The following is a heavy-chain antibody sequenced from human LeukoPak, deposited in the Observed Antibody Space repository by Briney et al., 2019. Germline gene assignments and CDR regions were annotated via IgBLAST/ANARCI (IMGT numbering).Heavy chain of an antibody. CDR3: ARNFYGDYYYYMDV. Sequence: SGGSLRLSCAASGFTFSSYSMNWVRQAPGKGLEWVSYISSSSSTIYYADSVKGRFTISRDNAKNSLYLQMNSLRAEDTAVYYCARNFYGDYYYYMDVWGKGTTVTVSS. CDR1: GFTFSSYS. J-gene: IGHJ6*03. CDR2: ISSSSSTI. V-gene: IGHV3-48*04. D-gene: IGHD4-17*01.